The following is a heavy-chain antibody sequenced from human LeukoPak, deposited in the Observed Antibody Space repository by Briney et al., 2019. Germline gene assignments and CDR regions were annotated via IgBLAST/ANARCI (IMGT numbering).Heavy chain of an antibody. CDR1: GFTFSSYW. CDR3: ARDGYSTSFNY. V-gene: IGHV3-7*01. D-gene: IGHD6-6*01. CDR2: IKEDGSEK. J-gene: IGHJ4*02. Sequence: GGSLRLSCAASGFTFSSYWMSWIRQAPGKGLEWVANIKEDGSEKYYVDFVKGRFTTSRDNAKHSLYLQMNSLRAEDTAVYYCARDGYSTSFNYWGQGTLVTVSS.